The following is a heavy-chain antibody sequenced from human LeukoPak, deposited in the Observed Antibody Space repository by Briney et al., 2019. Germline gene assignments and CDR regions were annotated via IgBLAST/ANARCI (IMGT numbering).Heavy chain of an antibody. CDR3: ARSPNYYDSSGYYYYYYYGMDV. D-gene: IGHD3-22*01. CDR2: IYYSGST. CDR1: GGSISSGGYY. V-gene: IGHV4-31*03. Sequence: SETLSLTCTVSGGSISSGGYYWSWIRQHPGKGLEWIGYIYYSGSTNYNPSLKSRVTISVDTSKNQFSLKLSSVTAADTAVYYCARSPNYYDSSGYYYYYYYGMDVWGQGTTVTVSS. J-gene: IGHJ6*02.